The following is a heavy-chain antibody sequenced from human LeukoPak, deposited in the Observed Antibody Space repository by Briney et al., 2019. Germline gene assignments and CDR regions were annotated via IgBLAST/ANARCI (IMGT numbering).Heavy chain of an antibody. CDR2: INHSGST. CDR3: ANAAILYYYYYMDV. Sequence: SETLSLTCAVYGGSFSGYYWSWIRQPPGKGLEWIGEINHSGSTNYNPSLKSRVTISVDTSKNQFSLKLSSVTAADTAVYYCANAAILYYYYYMDVWGKGTTVTISS. CDR1: GGSFSGYY. V-gene: IGHV4-34*01. D-gene: IGHD2-21*01. J-gene: IGHJ6*03.